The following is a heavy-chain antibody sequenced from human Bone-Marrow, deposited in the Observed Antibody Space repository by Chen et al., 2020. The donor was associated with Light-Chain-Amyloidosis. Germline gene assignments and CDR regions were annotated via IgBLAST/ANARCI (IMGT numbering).Heavy chain of an antibody. CDR2: ISGSGGST. Sequence: VQPGGSLRLSCAASGFTFSSYWMHWVRQAPGKGLEWVSAISGSGGSTYYADSVKGRFTISRDNSKNTLYLQMNSLRAEDTAVYYCAKVPPTVTTVIYYYMDVWGKGTTVTVSS. CDR3: AKVPPTVTTVIYYYMDV. CDR1: GFTFSSYW. D-gene: IGHD4-17*01. J-gene: IGHJ6*03. V-gene: IGHV3-23*01.